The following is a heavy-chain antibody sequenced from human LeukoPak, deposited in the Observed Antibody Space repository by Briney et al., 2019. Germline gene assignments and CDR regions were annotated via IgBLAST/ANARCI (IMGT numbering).Heavy chain of an antibody. D-gene: IGHD6-19*01. V-gene: IGHV4-34*01. CDR3: ARVARGTPVAGIRY. Sequence: PSETLSLTCAVYGGSFSGYYWSWNRQPPGKGLEWIGEINHSGSTNYNPSLKSRVTISVDTSKNQFSLKLSSVTAADTAVYYCARVARGTPVAGIRYWGQGTLVTVSS. CDR2: INHSGST. J-gene: IGHJ4*02. CDR1: GGSFSGYY.